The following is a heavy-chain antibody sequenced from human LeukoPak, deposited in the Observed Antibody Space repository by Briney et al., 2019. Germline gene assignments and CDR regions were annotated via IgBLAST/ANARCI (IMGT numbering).Heavy chain of an antibody. J-gene: IGHJ4*02. Sequence: GGSLRLSCAASEFTFSSYSMNWVRQAPGKGLEWVSSISSSSSYIYYADSVKGRFTISRDNAKNSLYLQMNSLRAEDTAVYYCARGNTAMVTSYFDYWGQGTLVTVSS. CDR2: ISSSSSYI. CDR1: EFTFSSYS. D-gene: IGHD5-18*01. CDR3: ARGNTAMVTSYFDY. V-gene: IGHV3-21*01.